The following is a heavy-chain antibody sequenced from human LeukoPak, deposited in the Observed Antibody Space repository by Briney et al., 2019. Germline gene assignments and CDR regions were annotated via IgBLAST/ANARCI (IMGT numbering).Heavy chain of an antibody. Sequence: GGSLRLSCAASGFTFSRYWMHWVRQAPGKGLVWVSRIMSDGRSTYADSVKGRFTISRDTAKNTLYLQMNSLSAEDTAVYYCARDSQFIGPLYWGQGTLVTVSS. CDR3: ARDSQFIGPLY. V-gene: IGHV3-74*01. J-gene: IGHJ4*02. CDR2: IMSDGRST. CDR1: GFTFSRYW. D-gene: IGHD5-24*01.